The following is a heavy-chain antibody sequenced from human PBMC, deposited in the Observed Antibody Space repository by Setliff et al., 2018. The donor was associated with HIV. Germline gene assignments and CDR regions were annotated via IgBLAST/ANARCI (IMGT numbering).Heavy chain of an antibody. D-gene: IGHD3-16*01. CDR1: GGSFTNFY. Sequence: PSETLSLTCVVYGGSFTNFYWSWIRQPPGKGLECIGSVSYNGPTYHDPFLKSRVTISVDTSKHQFSLKLRSVSAADTAVYYCARSSRVITLGGVWRDDAFDIWGQGTMVTV. V-gene: IGHV4-34*01. CDR3: ARSSRVITLGGVWRDDAFDI. J-gene: IGHJ3*02. CDR2: VSYNGPT.